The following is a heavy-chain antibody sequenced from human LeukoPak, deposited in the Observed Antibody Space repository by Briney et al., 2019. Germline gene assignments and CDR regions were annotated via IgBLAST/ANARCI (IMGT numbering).Heavy chain of an antibody. CDR1: GFSFSNYA. D-gene: IGHD2-2*01. CDR3: VKDLLGYCSSTSCYATGPFDY. Sequence: GGSLRLSCSASGFSFSNYAMHWVRQAPGKGLEYVSAISTNGGHTYYADSVQGRFTISRDDSKDTLYLQMSSLRAEDTALYYCVKDLLGYCSSTSCYATGPFDYWGQGTLVTVSS. V-gene: IGHV3-64D*09. CDR2: ISTNGGHT. J-gene: IGHJ4*02.